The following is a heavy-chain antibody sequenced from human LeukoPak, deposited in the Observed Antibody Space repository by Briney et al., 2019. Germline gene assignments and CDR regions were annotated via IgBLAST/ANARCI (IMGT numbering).Heavy chain of an antibody. CDR2: ISAYNGNT. CDR3: ARGVRSPRSSWFPYHFDY. V-gene: IGHV1-18*01. CDR1: GYTFTSYG. D-gene: IGHD6-13*01. Sequence: ASVKVSCKASGYTFTSYGISWVRQAPGQGLEWMGWISAYNGNTNYAQRLQGRVTTTTDTSTSTAYMELRSLRSDDTAVYYCARGVRSPRSSWFPYHFDYWGQGTLVTVSS. J-gene: IGHJ4*02.